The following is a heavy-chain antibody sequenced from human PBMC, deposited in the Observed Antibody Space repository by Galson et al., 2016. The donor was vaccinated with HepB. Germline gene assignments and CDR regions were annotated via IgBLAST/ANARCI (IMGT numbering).Heavy chain of an antibody. CDR3: ARGPPYGEFDY. CDR2: INSDGSST. D-gene: IGHD3-10*01. CDR1: GFTFSSYW. J-gene: IGHJ4*02. Sequence: SLRLSCAVSGFTFSSYWMHWVRQAPGKGLVWVSRINSDGSSTTYAGSVKGRFTISRDNAKNTLYLQMNGLKAEDTAVYYCARGPPYGEFDYWGQGTLVTVSS. V-gene: IGHV3-74*01.